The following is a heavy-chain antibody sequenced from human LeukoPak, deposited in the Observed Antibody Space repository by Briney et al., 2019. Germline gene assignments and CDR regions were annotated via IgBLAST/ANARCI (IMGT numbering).Heavy chain of an antibody. J-gene: IGHJ3*02. D-gene: IGHD3-22*01. Sequence: ASVKLSCKASGYTFTGYYMHWVRQAPGQGLEWMGWINPNSGGTNYAQKFQGRVTMTRDTSISTAYMELSRLRSDDTAVYYCARVIGYYDSSVFVAFDIWGQETMVTVSS. CDR3: ARVIGYYDSSVFVAFDI. CDR2: INPNSGGT. V-gene: IGHV1-2*02. CDR1: GYTFTGYY.